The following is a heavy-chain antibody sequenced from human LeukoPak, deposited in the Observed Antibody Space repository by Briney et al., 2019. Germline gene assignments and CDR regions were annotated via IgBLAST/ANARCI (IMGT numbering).Heavy chain of an antibody. D-gene: IGHD3-10*01. J-gene: IGHJ5*02. Sequence: PSETLSLTCTVSGGSISSGNYYWSWIRQPAGKGLEYIGRIFTSVSTNYNPSLKSRVTISVDTSKNQFSLKLSSVTAADTAVYYCAREGLAMVRGVLPKEAWGWFDPWGQGTLVTVSS. V-gene: IGHV4-61*02. CDR3: AREGLAMVRGVLPKEAWGWFDP. CDR2: IFTSVST. CDR1: GGSISSGNYY.